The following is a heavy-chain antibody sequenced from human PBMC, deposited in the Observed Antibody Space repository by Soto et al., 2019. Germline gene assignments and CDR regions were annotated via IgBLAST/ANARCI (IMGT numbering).Heavy chain of an antibody. CDR3: AKVSSSWYAGFFDL. CDR2: LSDSGGSI. V-gene: IGHV3-23*01. D-gene: IGHD6-13*01. J-gene: IGHJ4*02. CDR1: GFTFSSHA. Sequence: EVQLLESGGGLGQPGGSLRLSCTASGFTFSSHAMTWVRQAPGTGLGWVSGLSDSGGSIYYADSVKGRFTISRDNSMNTLDWQMKTLRAQDTAVYYGAKVSSSWYAGFFDLWGQGTLVTVSS.